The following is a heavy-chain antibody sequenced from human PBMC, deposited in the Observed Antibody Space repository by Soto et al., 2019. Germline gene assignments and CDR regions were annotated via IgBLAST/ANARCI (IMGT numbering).Heavy chain of an antibody. CDR1: GGSISSGDYY. J-gene: IGHJ6*02. V-gene: IGHV4-30-4*01. CDR2: IYYSGST. Sequence: QVQLQESGPGLVKPSQTLSLTCTVSGGSISSGDYYWSWIRQPPGKGLEWIGYIYYSGSTYYNPSLKSRVTISGDTSKNQFSRKLSSVTAADTAVYYCASTTVTTRGQYCDGMDVWGQGTTVTVSS. CDR3: ASTTVTTRGQYCDGMDV. D-gene: IGHD4-17*01.